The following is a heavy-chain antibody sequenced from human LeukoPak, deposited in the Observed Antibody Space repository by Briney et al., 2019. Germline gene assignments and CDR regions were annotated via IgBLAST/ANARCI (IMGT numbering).Heavy chain of an antibody. CDR2: ISSSSSYI. Sequence: GGSLRLSCAASGFTFSSYSMNWVRQAPGKGLEWVSSISSSSSYIYYADSVKGRFTISRDNAKNSLYLQMNSLRAEDTAVYYCAKDPMVRGLTYDNWGQGTLVTVSS. V-gene: IGHV3-21*01. CDR1: GFTFSSYS. CDR3: AKDPMVRGLTYDN. D-gene: IGHD3-10*01. J-gene: IGHJ4*02.